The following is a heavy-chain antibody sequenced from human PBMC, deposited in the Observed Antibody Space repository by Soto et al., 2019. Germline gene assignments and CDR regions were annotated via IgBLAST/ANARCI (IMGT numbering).Heavy chain of an antibody. CDR1: GGSISSYY. Sequence: QVQLQESGPGLVKPSETLSLTCTVSGGSISSYYWSWIRQPPGKGLEWIGYIYYSGSTNYNPSLKSRVTISIHTSKNQFSLKLSSVTAADTAVYYCARAGGIAVAGYDYWGQGTLVTVSS. CDR2: IYYSGST. CDR3: ARAGGIAVAGYDY. D-gene: IGHD6-19*01. V-gene: IGHV4-59*01. J-gene: IGHJ4*02.